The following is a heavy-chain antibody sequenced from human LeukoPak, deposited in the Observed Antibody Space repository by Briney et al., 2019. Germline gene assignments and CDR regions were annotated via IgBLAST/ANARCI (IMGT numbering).Heavy chain of an antibody. CDR3: ARDKRFRGGYDYEEWDDAFDI. V-gene: IGHV4-59*01. CDR2: IYYSGST. J-gene: IGHJ3*02. D-gene: IGHD5-12*01. Sequence: SETLSLTCAVYGGSFSGYYWSWIRQPPGKGLECIGYIYYSGSTNYNPSLKSRVTISVDTSKNQFSLKLSSVTAADTAVYYCARDKRFRGGYDYEEWDDAFDIWGQGTMVTVSS. CDR1: GGSFSGYY.